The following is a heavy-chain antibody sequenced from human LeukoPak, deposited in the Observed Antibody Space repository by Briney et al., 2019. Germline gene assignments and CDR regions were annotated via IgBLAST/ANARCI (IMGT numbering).Heavy chain of an antibody. CDR3: ASQLRGDSSGYLLW. Sequence: GGSLRLSCAASGFTFTNYAMSWVRQAPGKGLEWVSGISGGGGSTYYADSVKGRFTISKDNSKNTLYLQMNSLRAEDTAVYYCASQLRGDSSGYLLWWGQGTLVTVSS. V-gene: IGHV3-23*01. CDR2: ISGGGGST. CDR1: GFTFTNYA. D-gene: IGHD3-22*01. J-gene: IGHJ4*02.